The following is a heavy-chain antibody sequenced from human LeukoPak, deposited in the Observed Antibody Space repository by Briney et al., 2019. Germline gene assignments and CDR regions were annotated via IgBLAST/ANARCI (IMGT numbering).Heavy chain of an antibody. Sequence: ASVKVSCKASGYTFTVYYIHWVRQAPGQGLEWLGWINPNSGGTNYAQKFQGRVTMTRDTSISTAYMELSRLRSDGTAVYYCARVGLYSSSSAYYFDYWGQGTLVTVSS. D-gene: IGHD6-6*01. CDR3: ARVGLYSSSSAYYFDY. V-gene: IGHV1-2*02. CDR1: GYTFTVYY. J-gene: IGHJ4*02. CDR2: INPNSGGT.